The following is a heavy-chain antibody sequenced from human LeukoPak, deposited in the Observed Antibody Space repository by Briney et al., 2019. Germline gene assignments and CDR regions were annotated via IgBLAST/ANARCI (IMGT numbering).Heavy chain of an antibody. CDR2: IYTSGST. J-gene: IGHJ6*02. D-gene: IGHD2-2*01. CDR1: GGSISSYY. Sequence: SETLSLTCTVSGGSISSYYWSWIRQPAGKGLEWIGRIYTSGSTNYNPSLKSRVTMSVDTSKNQFSLRLSSVTAADTAVYYCASSPAYYYYGMDVWGQGTTVTVSS. V-gene: IGHV4-4*07. CDR3: ASSPAYYYYGMDV.